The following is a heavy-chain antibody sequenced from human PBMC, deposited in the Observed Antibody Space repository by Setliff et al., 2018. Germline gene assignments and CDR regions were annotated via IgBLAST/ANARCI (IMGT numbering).Heavy chain of an antibody. CDR1: GYRFTTYG. CDR3: ASATYNWFDP. CDR2: IIPIFGTA. Sequence: EASVKVSCKASGYRFTTYGINWVRQAPGQGLEWMGGIIPIFGTANYAQKFQGRVTITADESTSTAYMELSSLRSEDTAVYYCASATYNWFDPWGQGTLVTVSS. V-gene: IGHV1-69*13. J-gene: IGHJ5*02.